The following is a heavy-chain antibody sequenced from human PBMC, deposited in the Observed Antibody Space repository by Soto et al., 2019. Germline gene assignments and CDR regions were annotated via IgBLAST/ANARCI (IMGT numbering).Heavy chain of an antibody. CDR3: AHLNSAYDDY. J-gene: IGHJ4*02. V-gene: IGHV1-69*13. Sequence: ASVKVSCKASGGTFSSYAISWVRQAPGQGLEWMGGIIPIFGTANYAQKFQGRVTITADESTSTAYMELSSLRSEDTAVYYCAHLNSAYDDYWGQGTLVTVSS. D-gene: IGHD5-12*01. CDR1: GGTFSSYA. CDR2: IIPIFGTA.